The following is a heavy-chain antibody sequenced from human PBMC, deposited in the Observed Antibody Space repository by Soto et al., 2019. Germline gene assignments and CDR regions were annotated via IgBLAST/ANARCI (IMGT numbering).Heavy chain of an antibody. CDR3: ARKYLPYYGSGSPYGMDV. CDR1: GGSFSGYY. CDR2: VNHSGST. Sequence: QVQLQQWGAGLLKPSETLSLTCGVYGGSFSGYYWSWIRQPPGKGLEWIGEVNHSGSTNYNPSLKCRVTISVDTSKNQFSLTLSSVTAADTALYYCARKYLPYYGSGSPYGMDVWGQGTTVTVSS. J-gene: IGHJ6*02. D-gene: IGHD3-10*01. V-gene: IGHV4-34*01.